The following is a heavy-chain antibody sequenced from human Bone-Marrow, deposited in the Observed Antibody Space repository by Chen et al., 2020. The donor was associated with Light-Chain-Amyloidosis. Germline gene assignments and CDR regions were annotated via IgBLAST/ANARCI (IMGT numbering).Heavy chain of an antibody. CDR2: INRSGRSI. V-gene: IGHV3-48*01. CDR3: AREGVGDTDAFDI. D-gene: IGHD1-26*01. CDR1: GFSFSDYS. Sequence: EEHLVESGGGLVQPGRSLRLSCAGAGFSFSDYSMNWVRQAPGKGLEWLSYINRSGRSIHYADSVKGRITISRDNGKNSLYLQMNSLRAEDTATYYCAREGVGDTDAFDIWGQGTMIIVSP. J-gene: IGHJ3*02.